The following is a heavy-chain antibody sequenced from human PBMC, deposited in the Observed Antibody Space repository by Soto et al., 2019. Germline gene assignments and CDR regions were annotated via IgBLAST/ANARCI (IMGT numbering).Heavy chain of an antibody. CDR1: GSTFSDYF. CDR2: ITSSSTI. Sequence: GGSLRLSCAASGSTFSDYFMSWIRQAPGKGLEWVSYITSSSTIYYADSVKGRFTISRDNAKNSLFLQMNSLRAEDTAVYYCARDWNSNDWGQGTLVTVSS. J-gene: IGHJ4*02. CDR3: ARDWNSND. D-gene: IGHD1-7*01. V-gene: IGHV3-11*01.